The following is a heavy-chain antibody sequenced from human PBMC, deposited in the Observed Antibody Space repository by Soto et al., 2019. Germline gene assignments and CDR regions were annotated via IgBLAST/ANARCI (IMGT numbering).Heavy chain of an antibody. CDR3: AKDLEGGTSPYGSGSYYYYYGMDV. CDR1: GFTFSSYA. V-gene: IGHV3-23*01. D-gene: IGHD3-10*01. Sequence: PGGSLRLSCAASGFTFSSYAMSWVRQAPGKGLEWVSAISGSGGSTYYADSVKGRFTISRDNSKNTLYLQMNSLRAEDTAVYYCAKDLEGGTSPYGSGSYYYYYGMDVWGQGTTVTVSS. CDR2: ISGSGGST. J-gene: IGHJ6*02.